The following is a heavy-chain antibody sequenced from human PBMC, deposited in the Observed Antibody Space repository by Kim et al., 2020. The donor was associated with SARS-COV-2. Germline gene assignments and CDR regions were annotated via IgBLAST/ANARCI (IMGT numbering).Heavy chain of an antibody. J-gene: IGHJ4*02. CDR3: ARDLRDGYIYTSPTTNLDY. V-gene: IGHV3-21*04. Sequence: GGSLRLSCAASGFTFSSYSMNWVRQAPGKGLEWVSSISSSSSYIYYADSVKGRFTISRDNAKNSLYLQMNSLRAEDTAVYYCARDLRDGYIYTSPTTNLDYWGQGTLVTVSS. CDR1: GFTFSSYS. CDR2: ISSSSSYI. D-gene: IGHD5-12*01.